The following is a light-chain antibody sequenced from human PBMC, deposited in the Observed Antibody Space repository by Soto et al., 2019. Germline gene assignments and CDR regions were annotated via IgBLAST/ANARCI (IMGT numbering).Light chain of an antibody. V-gene: IGLV3-21*04. CDR3: HVWDSLSDDWV. CDR2: FDK. CDR1: NIGGKS. Sequence: SYELTKPPSVSVAPGEPASISCRGNNIGGKSVHWYQHKPGQAPVLVIYFDKERPSGIPERLSGSNSGNTATLTISRVEAGDEADYYCHVWDSLSDDWVFGGGTKLTVL. J-gene: IGLJ3*02.